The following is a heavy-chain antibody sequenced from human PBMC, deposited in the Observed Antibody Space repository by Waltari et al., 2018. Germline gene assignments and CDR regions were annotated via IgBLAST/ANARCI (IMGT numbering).Heavy chain of an antibody. CDR1: GYTFTSYG. J-gene: IGHJ3*02. V-gene: IGHV1-18*01. Sequence: QVQLVQSGAEVKKPGASVKVSCKASGYTFTSYGISWVRQAPGQGLEWMGWISAYNGNTNYAQKLQGRVTMTTDTSRSTAYMELRSLRSDDTAVYYCARGYRVLRYFDWLFHDAFDIWGQGTMVTVSS. D-gene: IGHD3-9*01. CDR2: ISAYNGNT. CDR3: ARGYRVLRYFDWLFHDAFDI.